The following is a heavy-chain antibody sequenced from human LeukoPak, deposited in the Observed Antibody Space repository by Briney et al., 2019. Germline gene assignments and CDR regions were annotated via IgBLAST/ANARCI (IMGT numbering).Heavy chain of an antibody. V-gene: IGHV1-18*01. CDR1: VYTFTSYG. Sequence: ASVKVSCMASVYTFTSYGISGVRQAPGQGVEWMGWISAYNGNTNYAQMLQGRVTMTTDTSTSTAYMELRSLRSDDTAVYYCARVSPIAAAVAYYFDYWGQGTLVTVSS. CDR3: ARVSPIAAAVAYYFDY. J-gene: IGHJ4*02. D-gene: IGHD6-13*01. CDR2: ISAYNGNT.